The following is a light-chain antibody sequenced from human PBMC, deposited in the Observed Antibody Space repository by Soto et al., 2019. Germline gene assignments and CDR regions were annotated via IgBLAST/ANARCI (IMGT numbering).Light chain of an antibody. CDR3: SSYTSSRTLV. CDR1: SSDVGSYNY. J-gene: IGLJ1*01. Sequence: QSVLTQPASVSGSPGQSITISCTGTSSDVGSYNYVSWYQHHPGKVPKLMIYDVTNRPSGVSDRFSGSKSGNTASLTISGLQAEDEADYYCSSYTSSRTLVFGSATKLTVL. V-gene: IGLV2-14*03. CDR2: DVT.